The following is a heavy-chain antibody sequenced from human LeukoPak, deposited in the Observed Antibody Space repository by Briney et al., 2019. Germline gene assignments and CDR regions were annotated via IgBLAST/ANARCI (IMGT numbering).Heavy chain of an antibody. CDR2: ISYDGSNK. V-gene: IGHV3-30-3*01. CDR3: ARNGYYPTYYYYYMDV. D-gene: IGHD3-3*01. J-gene: IGHJ6*03. CDR1: GFTFSSYA. Sequence: GGSLRLSCAASGFTFSSYAMHWVRQAPGKGLEWVAVISYDGSNKYYADSVKGRFTISRDNSKNTLYLQMNSLRAEDTAVYYTARNGYYPTYYYYYMDVWGKGTTVTVSS.